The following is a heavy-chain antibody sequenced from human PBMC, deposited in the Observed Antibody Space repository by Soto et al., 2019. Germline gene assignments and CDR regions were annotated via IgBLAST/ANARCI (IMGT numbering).Heavy chain of an antibody. V-gene: IGHV3-11*06. CDR1: GFTFSDYY. CDR3: ARSYDSSGYYYPFDY. CDR2: ISSSSSYT. J-gene: IGHJ4*02. D-gene: IGHD3-22*01. Sequence: SLRLSCAASGFTFSDYYMSWIRQAPGKGLEWVSYISSSSSYTNYADSVKGRFTISRDNAKNSLYLQMNSLRAEDTAVYYCARSYDSSGYYYPFDYWGQGTLVTVSS.